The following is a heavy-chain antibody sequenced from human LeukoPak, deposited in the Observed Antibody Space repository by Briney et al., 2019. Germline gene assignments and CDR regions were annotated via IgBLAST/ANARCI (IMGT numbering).Heavy chain of an antibody. CDR2: ISYDGSNK. J-gene: IGHJ6*02. CDR3: AKALNELEVLHGMDV. Sequence: GGSLRLSCAASGFTFSSYAMHWVRQAPGKGLEWVAVISYDGSNKYYADSVKGRFTISRDNSKNTLYLQMNSLRAEDTAVYYCAKALNELEVLHGMDVWGQGTTVTVSS. V-gene: IGHV3-30-3*01. CDR1: GFTFSSYA. D-gene: IGHD2-15*01.